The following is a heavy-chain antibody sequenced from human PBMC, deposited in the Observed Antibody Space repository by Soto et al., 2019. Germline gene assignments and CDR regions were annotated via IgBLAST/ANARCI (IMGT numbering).Heavy chain of an antibody. CDR2: ISAYNINT. CDR3: ARDFLADSSSSGGWFDP. D-gene: IGHD6-13*01. J-gene: IGHJ5*02. V-gene: IGHV1-18*01. Sequence: QVQLVQSETEVKKPGASVKVSCKASGYTFSSYGITWVRQAPGQGLEWMGWISAYNINTNYAQKFQGRLTLTIDTSTTTAYMELRSLRSDDTAVYFCARDFLADSSSSGGWFDPWGQGTLVTVSS. CDR1: GYTFSSYG.